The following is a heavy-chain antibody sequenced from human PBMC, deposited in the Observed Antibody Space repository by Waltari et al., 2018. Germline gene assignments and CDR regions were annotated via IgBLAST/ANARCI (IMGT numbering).Heavy chain of an antibody. CDR1: GFTFSSYA. CDR3: AKRGLPEGRYYYYGMDV. D-gene: IGHD4-17*01. J-gene: IGHJ6*02. CDR2: ISGSGGST. V-gene: IGHV3-23*01. Sequence: EVQLLESGGGLVQPGGSLRLSCAASGFTFSSYAMSWVRQAPGKGLEWVSAISGSGGSTNYADSVKGRFTISRDNSKNTLYLQMNSLRAEDTAVYYWAKRGLPEGRYYYYGMDVWGQGTTVTVSS.